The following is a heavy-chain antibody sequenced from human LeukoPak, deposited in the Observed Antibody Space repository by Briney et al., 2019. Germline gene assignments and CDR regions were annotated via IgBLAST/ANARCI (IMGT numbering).Heavy chain of an antibody. CDR2: IYYSGST. Sequence: SETLSLTCTVSGGSINTDDYFWTWIRQPPGEGLEWIGYIYYSGSTYYNPSLKSRLTISVDTSKNHFSLKLRSVTAADTAVYYCARAPSTNYYYYYMDVWGKGTTVTVSS. CDR1: GGSINTDDYF. CDR3: ARAPSTNYYYYYMDV. J-gene: IGHJ6*03. D-gene: IGHD2-2*01. V-gene: IGHV4-30-4*08.